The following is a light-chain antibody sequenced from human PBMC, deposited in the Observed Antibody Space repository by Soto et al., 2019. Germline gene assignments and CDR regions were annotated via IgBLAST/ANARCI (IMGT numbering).Light chain of an antibody. V-gene: IGKV1-9*01. CDR3: QQIERYQST. CDR1: QGINSF. CDR2: AAS. Sequence: IQLTQSPSSLSASVGDRVTITCRASQGINSFLVWYQQKPGKAPKLLIYAASTLQSGVPSRFSGSGSGTDFTLTISSLQPEDFATYYCQQIERYQSTFGGGTKVDIQ. J-gene: IGKJ4*01.